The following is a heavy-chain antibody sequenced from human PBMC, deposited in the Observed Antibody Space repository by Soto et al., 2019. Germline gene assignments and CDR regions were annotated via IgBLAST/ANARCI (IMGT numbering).Heavy chain of an antibody. CDR2: IYYSGNT. J-gene: IGHJ3*02. CDR3: AQALVFTGGDGFDI. CDR1: GGSITTGGRY. D-gene: IGHD1-1*01. Sequence: QVRLQEWGPGLVKPSQTLSLKCSVSGGSITTGGRYWRWIRQLPGKALEWIGDIYYSGNTYDNAYLKSRVTISVEAAKNQFSLKLSSVTAADTAVYYCAQALVFTGGDGFDIWGQGRLVTVSS. V-gene: IGHV4-31*02.